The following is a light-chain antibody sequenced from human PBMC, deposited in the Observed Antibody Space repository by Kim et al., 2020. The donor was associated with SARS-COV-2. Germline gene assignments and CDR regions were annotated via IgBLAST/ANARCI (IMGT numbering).Light chain of an antibody. CDR3: QQYNSYPWT. J-gene: IGKJ1*01. CDR2: KAS. Sequence: ASVGDIVTITCRASQSISSWLAWYQHKPGKAPKLLIYKASSLESGVPSRFSGSGSGTEFTLTISSLQPDDFATYYCQQYNSYPWTFGQGTKVDIK. CDR1: QSISSW. V-gene: IGKV1-5*03.